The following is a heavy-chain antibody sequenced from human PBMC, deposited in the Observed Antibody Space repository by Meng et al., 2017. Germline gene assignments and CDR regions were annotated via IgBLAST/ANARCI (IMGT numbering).Heavy chain of an antibody. Sequence: QESAPGLWKPSETLPLTCTVSGGSIIRYYWGWILLPPGKGLEFIGYIYYSGSTNYNPSLKSRVTISVDTSKNQFSLKLSSVTAADTAVYYRARGYDFWSGQYYFDYWGQGTLVTVSS. CDR2: IYYSGST. CDR3: ARGYDFWSGQYYFDY. V-gene: IGHV4-59*01. D-gene: IGHD3-3*01. CDR1: GGSIIRYY. J-gene: IGHJ4*02.